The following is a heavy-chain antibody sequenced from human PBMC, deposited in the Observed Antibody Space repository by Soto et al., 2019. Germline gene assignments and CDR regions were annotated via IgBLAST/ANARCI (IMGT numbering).Heavy chain of an antibody. CDR2: IFHDGTA. J-gene: IGHJ4*02. CDR3: ANYDNSGFGFWG. Sequence: SETLSLTCAVSGVSISSGNWWTWVRQTPQRGLEYIGEIFHDGTANYYPSFERRVAISVDTSKNQFSLKLTSVTAADTAIYFCANYDNSGFGFWGWGQGTLVTVSS. CDR1: GVSISSGNW. D-gene: IGHD3-22*01. V-gene: IGHV4-4*02.